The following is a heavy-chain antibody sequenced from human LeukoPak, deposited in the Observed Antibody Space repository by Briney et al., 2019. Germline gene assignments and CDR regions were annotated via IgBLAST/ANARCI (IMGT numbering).Heavy chain of an antibody. CDR2: IYHSGSA. CDR3: ARVVDTAPYYFDY. V-gene: IGHV4-4*02. D-gene: IGHD5-18*01. CDR1: GDSISSPNW. Sequence: SGTLSLTCAVSGDSISSPNWWSWVRQPPGKGLQWIGEIYHSGSASYNPSLKSRVTIAVDMSRNQFSLKLTSVIAADTGVYYCARVVDTAPYYFDYWGQGILVTVSS. J-gene: IGHJ4*02.